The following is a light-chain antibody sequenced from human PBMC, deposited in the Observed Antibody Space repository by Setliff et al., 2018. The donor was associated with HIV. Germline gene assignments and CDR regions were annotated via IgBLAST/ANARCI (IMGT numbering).Light chain of an antibody. CDR2: EVS. J-gene: IGLJ1*01. CDR3: CSYAGFSNYV. Sequence: QSVLAQPASVSGSLGQSITISCTGSSGDVGSYNLVSWYQQHPGKAPKVMIYEVSKRPSGVSNRFSGSKSGNTASLTISGLQAEDEADYYCCSYAGFSNYVFGTGTKVTVL. V-gene: IGLV2-23*02. CDR1: SGDVGSYNL.